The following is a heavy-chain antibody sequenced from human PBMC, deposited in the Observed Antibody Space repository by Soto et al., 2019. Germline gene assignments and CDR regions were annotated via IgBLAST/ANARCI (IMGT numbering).Heavy chain of an antibody. J-gene: IGHJ4*02. Sequence: QVQLQESGPGLVQPSQTLSLACTVSGDTISSGGYCWSWIRQHPGKGLEWIGYIYYSGRTFYNPSLKRRVTISVDTSKTQSPLKRSSVTASDTAVYYCARGLSVTLFDFWDQGTLVTVSS. CDR3: ARGLSVTLFDF. CDR1: GDTISSGGYC. D-gene: IGHD4-17*01. CDR2: IYYSGRT. V-gene: IGHV4-31*03.